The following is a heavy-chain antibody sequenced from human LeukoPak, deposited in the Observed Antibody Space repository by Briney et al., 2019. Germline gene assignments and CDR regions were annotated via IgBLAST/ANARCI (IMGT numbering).Heavy chain of an antibody. CDR3: ARGGRKRITMVLPHFDY. CDR1: GGTFSSYA. V-gene: IGHV1-69*05. Sequence: SVKVSCKASGGTFSSYAISWVRQAPGQGLEWMGGIIPIFGTANYAQKFQGRVTITTDESTSTAYMELSSLRSEDTAVYYCARGGRKRITMVLPHFDYWGQGTLVTVSS. D-gene: IGHD3-10*01. J-gene: IGHJ4*02. CDR2: IIPIFGTA.